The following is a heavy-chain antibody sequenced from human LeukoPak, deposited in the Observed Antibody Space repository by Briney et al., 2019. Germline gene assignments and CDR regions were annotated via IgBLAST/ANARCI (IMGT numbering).Heavy chain of an antibody. J-gene: IGHJ4*02. CDR1: GYSFTNYW. CDR3: ARQGGGSGFHYSSH. CDR2: IYPGSSDT. V-gene: IGHV5-51*01. Sequence: RRGESPKISCKGSGYSFTNYWIGWVRQMPGEGLEWMGVIYPGSSDTRYSPSFQGQVTISADKSISTAYLQWSSLKASDTAMYYCARQGGGSGFHYSSHWGQRPLDPVSS. D-gene: IGHD5-12*01.